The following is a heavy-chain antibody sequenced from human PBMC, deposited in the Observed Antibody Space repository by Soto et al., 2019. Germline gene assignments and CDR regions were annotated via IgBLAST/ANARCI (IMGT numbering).Heavy chain of an antibody. CDR1: GYTFSNYG. CDR2: FSSYNGDA. CDR3: AREDSGGLDY. J-gene: IGHJ4*02. V-gene: IGHV1-18*01. D-gene: IGHD1-26*01. Sequence: ASVKVSCKASGYTFSNYGISWVRQAPGQGLEWMGWFSSYNGDARYAQNLQGRVTMTTDTSTSTAYMELWSLGSDDTAVYYCAREDSGGLDYWGQGTLVTVSS.